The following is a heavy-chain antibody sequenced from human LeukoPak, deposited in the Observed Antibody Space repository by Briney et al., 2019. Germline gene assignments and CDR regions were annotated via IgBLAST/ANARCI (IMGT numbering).Heavy chain of an antibody. Sequence: GGSLRLSCTTSGFSFGDCAMSWVRQAPGKGLEWVGFIRSKGYGGTTEYAASVKGRFTISRDDSINIAYLQMNSLKTEDTAVYYCTRHAAALDYWGQGTQVTVSS. J-gene: IGHJ4*02. V-gene: IGHV3-49*04. CDR2: IRSKGYGGTT. CDR1: GFSFGDCA. CDR3: TRHAAALDY. D-gene: IGHD6-13*01.